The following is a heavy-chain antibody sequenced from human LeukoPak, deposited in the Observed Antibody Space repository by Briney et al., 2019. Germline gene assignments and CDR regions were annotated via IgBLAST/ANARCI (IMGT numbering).Heavy chain of an antibody. V-gene: IGHV4-34*01. CDR2: INHSGST. CDR3: ARAWSPDPNLGYCSSTSCYAFDP. Sequence: SETLSLTCAVYGGSFSGYYWSWIRQPPGKGLEWIGEINHSGSTNYNPSLKSRVSISVDTSKNQFSLKLSSVTAADTAVYYCARAWSPDPNLGYCSSTSCYAFDPWGQGTLVTVSS. CDR1: GGSFSGYY. J-gene: IGHJ5*02. D-gene: IGHD2-2*01.